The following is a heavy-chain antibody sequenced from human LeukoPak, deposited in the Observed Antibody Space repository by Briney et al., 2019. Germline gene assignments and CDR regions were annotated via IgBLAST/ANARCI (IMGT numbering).Heavy chain of an antibody. V-gene: IGHV4-4*07. Sequence: SETLSLTCSVSVGALSSVYWSWIRHPAGEGLEWIGRIYTIGSTNNNPCLKSRVTMSVDTSKDQISLNLSSVTAADTAVYYCARHSLGCRAFDIWGQGTMITVSS. CDR2: IYTIGST. J-gene: IGHJ3*02. D-gene: IGHD3-16*01. CDR3: ARHSLGCRAFDI. CDR1: VGALSSVY.